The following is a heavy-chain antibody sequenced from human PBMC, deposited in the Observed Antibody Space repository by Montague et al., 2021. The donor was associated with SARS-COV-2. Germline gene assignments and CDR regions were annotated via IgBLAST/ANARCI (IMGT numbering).Heavy chain of an antibody. CDR1: GGSISSGSYC. Sequence: TLSLTCTVSGGSISSGSYCWGWMRQPPGTSLSCIWRIYTSGSTNYNPSLKSRVTISVDTSKNQFSLKLSSVTAADTAVYYCARVPPYYYDSSGYYSGAFDIWGQGTMVTVSS. CDR3: ARVPPYYYDSSGYYSGAFDI. CDR2: IYTSGST. J-gene: IGHJ3*02. V-gene: IGHV4-61*02. D-gene: IGHD3-22*01.